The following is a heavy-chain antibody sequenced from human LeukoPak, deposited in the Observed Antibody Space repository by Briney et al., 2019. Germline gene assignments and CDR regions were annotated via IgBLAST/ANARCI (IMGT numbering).Heavy chain of an antibody. CDR3: ARSTTVTPFFDY. CDR2: IYYSGST. D-gene: IGHD4-17*01. J-gene: IGHJ4*02. Sequence: SETLSLTCTVSGGSISSYYWSWIRQPPGKGLEWIGYIYYSGSTNYNPSLKSRVTISVDTSKNQFSLKLSSVTVADTAVYYCARSTTVTPFFDYWGQGTLVTVSS. V-gene: IGHV4-59*08. CDR1: GGSISSYY.